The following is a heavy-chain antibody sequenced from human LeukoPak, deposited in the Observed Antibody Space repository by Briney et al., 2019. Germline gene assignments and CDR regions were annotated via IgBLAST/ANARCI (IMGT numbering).Heavy chain of an antibody. CDR2: IKQDGSEK. D-gene: IGHD1-26*01. CDR3: ARDSSGSSPN. Sequence: GGSLRLSCAASGFTFSSYAMSWVRQAPGKGLEWVANIKQDGSEKYYVDSVKGRFTISRDNAKNSLYLQMNSLRAEDTAVYYCARDSSGSSPNWGQGTLVTVSS. J-gene: IGHJ4*02. V-gene: IGHV3-7*01. CDR1: GFTFSSYA.